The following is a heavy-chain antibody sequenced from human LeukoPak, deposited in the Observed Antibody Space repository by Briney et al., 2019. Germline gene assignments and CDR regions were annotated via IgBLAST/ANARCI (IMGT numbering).Heavy chain of an antibody. Sequence: PGGSLRLSCAASGFTCSSYWMSWVPQAPGKGLEWVANMNQDGSEKYYVDSVRGRFTISRDNAKNSLYLQMSSLRVEDTAVYYCARGGSIGGQGTLVTVSS. V-gene: IGHV3-7*01. CDR3: ARGGSI. J-gene: IGHJ4*02. CDR1: GFTCSSYW. CDR2: MNQDGSEK. D-gene: IGHD1-26*01.